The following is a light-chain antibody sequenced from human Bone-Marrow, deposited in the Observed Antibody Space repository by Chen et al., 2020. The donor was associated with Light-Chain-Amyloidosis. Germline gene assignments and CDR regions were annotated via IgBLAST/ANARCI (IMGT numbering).Light chain of an antibody. CDR2: DDS. V-gene: IGLV3-21*02. J-gene: IGLJ3*02. CDR1: NIGSTR. CDR3: QVWDRSSDRPV. Sequence: SYVLTQPYSVSVAQGQTATIACGGNNIGSTRVHWYQQTPGQAPLLVVYDDSVRPSGIPERLSGSNSGNTATLTISRVEAGDEADYYCQVWDRSSDRPVFGGGTKLTVL.